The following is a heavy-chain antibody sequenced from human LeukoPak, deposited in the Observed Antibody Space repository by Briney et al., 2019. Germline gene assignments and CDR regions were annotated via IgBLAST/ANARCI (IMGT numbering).Heavy chain of an antibody. CDR2: INPNSGGT. Sequence: ASMKVSCKASGYTFTGYYMHWVRQAPGQGLDWMGRINPNSGGTNYAQKFQGRVTMTRDTSISTAYMELSRLRSDDTAVYYCARDHVRVGATPLGYWGQGTLVTVSS. D-gene: IGHD1-26*01. CDR1: GYTFTGYY. J-gene: IGHJ4*02. V-gene: IGHV1-2*06. CDR3: ARDHVRVGATPLGY.